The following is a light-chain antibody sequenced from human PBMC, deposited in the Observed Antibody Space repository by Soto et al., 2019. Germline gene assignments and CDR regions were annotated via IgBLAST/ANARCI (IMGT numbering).Light chain of an antibody. V-gene: IGLV2-23*02. CDR1: SSDIGGYNL. J-gene: IGLJ3*02. CDR2: EVS. CDR3: CSYAGSGKVV. Sequence: QSALTQPASVSGSLGQSISISCTGTSSDIGGYNLVSWYQQYPGKAPKLMILEVSERPSGVSNRFSGSKSGDTASLTISGRQDEDEADYYCCSYAGSGKVVFGGGTKLTVL.